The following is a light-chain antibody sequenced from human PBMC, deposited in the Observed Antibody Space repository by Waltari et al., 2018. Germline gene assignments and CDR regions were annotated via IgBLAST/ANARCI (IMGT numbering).Light chain of an antibody. CDR2: EVN. CDR3: SSYAGSNTLV. CDR1: NTDVGTYNY. V-gene: IGLV2-8*01. Sequence: QSALTQPPSASGSPGQSVTISCTGTNTDVGTYNYVSWFQQHPGRAPKLLIYEVNKRPAGFPDRFSGSKSGNRASLTVSGLQADDEAVYHCSSYAGSNTLVFGGGTKLTVL. J-gene: IGLJ2*01.